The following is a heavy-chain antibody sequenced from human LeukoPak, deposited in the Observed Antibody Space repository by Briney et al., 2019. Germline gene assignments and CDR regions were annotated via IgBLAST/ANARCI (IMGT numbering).Heavy chain of an antibody. CDR1: GFTVSSNY. CDR3: ARNPGSGYYYSDRYFDY. V-gene: IGHV3-66*01. D-gene: IGHD3-22*01. Sequence: GGSLRLSCAASGFTVSSNYMSWVRQAPGKGLEWVSVIYSGGSTYYADSVKGRFTISRDNSKNTLYLQMNSLRAEDTAVYYCARNPGSGYYYSDRYFDYWGQGTLVTVSS. J-gene: IGHJ4*02. CDR2: IYSGGST.